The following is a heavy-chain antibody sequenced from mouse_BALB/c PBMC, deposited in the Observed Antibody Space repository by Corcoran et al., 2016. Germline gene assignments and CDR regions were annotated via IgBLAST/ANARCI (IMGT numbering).Heavy chain of an antibody. V-gene: IGHV1-9*01. CDR1: GYTFSGYW. J-gene: IGHJ1*01. Sequence: QVQLLQSGAEGMKPGASVKISCKATGYTFSGYWVGWVKQRPGHGLEGIGEIFPRSGTTNYNEKFKGKATFTAATSADTADMQLSSLTSEDSAVFYCARNGDWFFSVWGAGTTVIVSS. CDR3: ARNGDWFFSV. CDR2: IFPRSGTT.